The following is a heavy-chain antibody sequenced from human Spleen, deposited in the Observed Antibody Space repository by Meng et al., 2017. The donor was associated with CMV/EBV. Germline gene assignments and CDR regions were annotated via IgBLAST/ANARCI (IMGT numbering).Heavy chain of an antibody. CDR2: IKQDGSEK. CDR3: ARDKYYDSSGYLDY. Sequence: GESLKISCAASGFTFSSYWMSWVRQAPGKGLEWVANIKQDGSEKYYVDSVKGRFTISRDNAKTSLYLQMNSLRAGDTAVYYCARDKYYDSSGYLDYWGQGTLVTVSS. J-gene: IGHJ4*02. D-gene: IGHD3-22*01. V-gene: IGHV3-7*03. CDR1: GFTFSSYW.